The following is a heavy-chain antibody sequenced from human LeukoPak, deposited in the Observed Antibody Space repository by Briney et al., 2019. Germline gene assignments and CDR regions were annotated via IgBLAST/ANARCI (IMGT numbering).Heavy chain of an antibody. D-gene: IGHD3-3*01. Sequence: GGSLRLSCAASGFTFSSYAMSWVRQAPGKGLEWVSAISGSGGSTYYADSVKGRFTISRDNSKNTLYLQMNSLRAEDTAVYYCAKDPRFLEWLSEYYFDYWGQGTLVTVSS. CDR1: GFTFSSYA. V-gene: IGHV3-23*01. J-gene: IGHJ4*02. CDR2: ISGSGGST. CDR3: AKDPRFLEWLSEYYFDY.